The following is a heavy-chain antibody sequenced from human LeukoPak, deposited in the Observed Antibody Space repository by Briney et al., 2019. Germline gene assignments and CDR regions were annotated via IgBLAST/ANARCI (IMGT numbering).Heavy chain of an antibody. J-gene: IGHJ4*02. CDR3: AKGVRRSSDYSSPVDY. D-gene: IGHD3-22*01. Sequence: PGGSLRLSCAASGFTFSSYAMSWVRQAPGKGVEWVSAISGSGGSTYYADSVKGRFTISRDNSRNTLYLQMNSLRAEDTAAYYCAKGVRRSSDYSSPVDYWGQGTLVTVSS. CDR1: GFTFSSYA. V-gene: IGHV3-23*01. CDR2: ISGSGGST.